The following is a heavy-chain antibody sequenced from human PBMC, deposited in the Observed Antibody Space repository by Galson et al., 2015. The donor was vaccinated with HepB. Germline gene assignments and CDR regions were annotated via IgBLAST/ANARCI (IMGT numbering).Heavy chain of an antibody. CDR2: INHSGST. D-gene: IGHD3-10*01. CDR1: GGSFSGYY. V-gene: IGHV4-34*01. Sequence: SEPLSLTCAVCGGSFSGYYWSWIRQPPGKGLEWIGEINHSGSTNYNPPLKSRVTISVDTSKNQFSLKLSSVTAADTAVYYCARVKVLLWFGESNYYYYGMDVWGQGTTVTVSS. CDR3: ARVKVLLWFGESNYYYYGMDV. J-gene: IGHJ6*02.